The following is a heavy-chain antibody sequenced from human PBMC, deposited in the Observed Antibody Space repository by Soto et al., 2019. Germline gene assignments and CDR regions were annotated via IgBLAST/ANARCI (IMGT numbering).Heavy chain of an antibody. CDR3: ARQVAAAAPFDY. CDR1: GGSISSSSYY. D-gene: IGHD6-13*01. V-gene: IGHV4-39*01. J-gene: IGHJ4*02. CDR2: IYYSGST. Sequence: PSETLSLTCTVSGGSISSSSYYWGWIRQPQGKGLEWTGSIYYSGSTYYNPSLKSRVTISVDTSKNQFSLKLSSVTAADTAVYYCARQVAAAAPFDYWGQGTLVTVSS.